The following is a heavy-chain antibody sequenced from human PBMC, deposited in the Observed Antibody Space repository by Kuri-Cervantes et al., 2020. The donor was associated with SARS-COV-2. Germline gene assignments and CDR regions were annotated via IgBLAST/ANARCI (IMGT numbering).Heavy chain of an antibody. CDR1: GFTFSSYS. CDR3: ATPAPEYGGNSGGWVF. CDR2: ISSSSSYI. V-gene: IGHV3-21*01. Sequence: GESLKISCAASGFTFSSYSMNWVRQAPGKGLEWVSSISSSSSYIYYADSVKGRFTISRDDTKNSLYLQMNRLRAEDTAVYYCATPAPEYGGNSGGWVFWGQGTLVTVSS. J-gene: IGHJ4*02. D-gene: IGHD4-23*01.